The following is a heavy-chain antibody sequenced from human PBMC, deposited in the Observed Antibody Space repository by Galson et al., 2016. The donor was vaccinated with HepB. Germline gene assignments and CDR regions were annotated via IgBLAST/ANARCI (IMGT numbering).Heavy chain of an antibody. CDR2: VSFNGKVQ. J-gene: IGHJ4*02. CDR3: TRYYDILTGYYASDY. CDR1: GFTFRTSA. Sequence: SLRLSCAASGFTFRTSAMHWVRQAPGKGPEWVGVVSFNGKVQYYADSVTGRFTISRYNSKNTLYLQMNSLRAEDTAVYYCTRYYDILTGYYASDYWGQGTLVTVSS. D-gene: IGHD3-9*01. V-gene: IGHV3-30*14.